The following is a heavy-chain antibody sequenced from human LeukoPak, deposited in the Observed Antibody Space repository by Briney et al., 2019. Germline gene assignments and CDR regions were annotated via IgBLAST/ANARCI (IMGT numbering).Heavy chain of an antibody. D-gene: IGHD6-6*01. CDR3: ARVIAARPGDYFDY. CDR2: IKEDGSEK. Sequence: GGSLRLSCAASGFTFGSYGMHWVRQAPGKGLEWVANIKEDGSEKYYVDSVKGRFIISKDNAKNLVYLQMNSLRVEDTAVYYCARVIAARPGDYFDYWGQGSLVIVSS. V-gene: IGHV3-7*01. J-gene: IGHJ4*02. CDR1: GFTFGSYG.